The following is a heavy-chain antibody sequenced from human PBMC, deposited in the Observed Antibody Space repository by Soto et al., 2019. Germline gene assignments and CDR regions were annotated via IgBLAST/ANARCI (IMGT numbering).Heavy chain of an antibody. J-gene: IGHJ4*02. Sequence: GESLKISCRGSGYSFTSYWIGRVRQMPGQGLEWMGIVFPGDSDTKYSPSFQGQVTISADKSINTAYLQWSGLRASDTAMYYCARHYSTSSPDYWGQGTLVTVSS. D-gene: IGHD6-6*01. CDR3: ARHYSTSSPDY. V-gene: IGHV5-51*01. CDR1: GYSFTSYW. CDR2: VFPGDSDT.